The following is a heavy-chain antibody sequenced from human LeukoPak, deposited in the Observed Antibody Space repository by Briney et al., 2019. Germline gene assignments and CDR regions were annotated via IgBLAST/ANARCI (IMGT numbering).Heavy chain of an antibody. CDR1: GGSISSYS. CDR2: IYYSGST. V-gene: IGHV4-59*13. Sequence: SETLSLTCTVSGGSISSYSWSWIRQPPGKGLGWIGSIYYSGSTNYTPSLKSRVTTSVDTSKNQFSLKLSSVTAADTAVYYCARAGVVPAAIEGFDHGGQGTLVTVSS. D-gene: IGHD2-2*02. CDR3: ARAGVVPAAIEGFDH. J-gene: IGHJ4*02.